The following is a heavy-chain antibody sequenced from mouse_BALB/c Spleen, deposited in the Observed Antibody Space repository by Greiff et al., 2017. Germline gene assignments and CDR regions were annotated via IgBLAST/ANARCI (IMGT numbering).Heavy chain of an antibody. CDR3: ARLVYYGSSPAMDY. V-gene: IGHV5-17*02. Sequence: EVKLVESGGGLVQPGGSRKLSCAASGFTFSSFGMHWVRQAPEKGLEWVAYISSGSSTIYYADTVKGRFTISRDNPKNTLFLQMTSLRSEDTATYYCARLVYYGSSPAMDYWGQGTSVTVSS. CDR1: GFTFSSFG. CDR2: ISSGSSTI. D-gene: IGHD1-1*01. J-gene: IGHJ4*01.